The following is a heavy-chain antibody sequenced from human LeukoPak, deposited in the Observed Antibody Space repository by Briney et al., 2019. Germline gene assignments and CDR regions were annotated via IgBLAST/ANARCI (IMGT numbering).Heavy chain of an antibody. CDR2: IKQDGSEK. V-gene: IGHV3-7*03. Sequence: GGSLRLSCAASGFTFSDYWMSWVRQAPGKGLEWVANIKQDGSEKYYVDSVKGRFTISRDNAKNSLYLQMNSLRAEDTAVYYCARESAYAFWYWGQGTLVAVSS. CDR3: ARESAYAFWY. J-gene: IGHJ4*02. D-gene: IGHD3-3*01. CDR1: GFTFSDYW.